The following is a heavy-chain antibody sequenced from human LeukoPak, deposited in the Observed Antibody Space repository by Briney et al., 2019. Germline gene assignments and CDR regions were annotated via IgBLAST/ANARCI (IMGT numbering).Heavy chain of an antibody. CDR1: GYTFTGYY. CDR3: ARDGYTSGGGDWFDP. CDR2: INPNSGGT. Sequence: ASVKVSCKASGYTFTGYYMHWVRQAPGQGLEWMGWINPNSGGTNYAQKFQGRVTMTRDTSISTAYMELSRLRSDDTAVYYCARDGYTSGGGDWFDPWGQGTLVTVSS. V-gene: IGHV1-2*02. J-gene: IGHJ5*02. D-gene: IGHD2-2*02.